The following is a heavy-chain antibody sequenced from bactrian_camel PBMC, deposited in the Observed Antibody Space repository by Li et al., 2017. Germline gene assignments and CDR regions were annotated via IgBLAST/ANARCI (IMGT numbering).Heavy chain of an antibody. CDR1: GYPYSRYA. V-gene: IGHV3S53*01. J-gene: IGHJ4*01. Sequence: VQLVESGGGSVQPGGSLTLSCAVSGYPYSRYAMAWFRQAPGKEREGVATITSDDITGYTDSVTGRFTISQDHTKNEVYLQMNSLEIEDTAVYYCAADWARGCEYRGQGTQVTVS. D-gene: IGHD5*01. CDR2: ITSDDIT. CDR3: AADWARGCEY.